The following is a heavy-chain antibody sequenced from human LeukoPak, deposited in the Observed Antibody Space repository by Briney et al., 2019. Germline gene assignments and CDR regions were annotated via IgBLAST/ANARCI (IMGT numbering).Heavy chain of an antibody. D-gene: IGHD6-19*01. J-gene: IGHJ6*03. CDR1: GFTFSSYS. CDR2: ISSSSSYI. V-gene: IGHV3-21*01. Sequence: GGSLRLSCAASGFTFSSYSMNWVRQAPGKGLEWVSSISSSSSYIYYADSVKGRFTISRDNAKNSLYLQMNSLRAEDTAVYYCARGSSGWYGWDYYYYYMDVWGKGTTVTVSS. CDR3: ARGSSGWYGWDYYYYYMDV.